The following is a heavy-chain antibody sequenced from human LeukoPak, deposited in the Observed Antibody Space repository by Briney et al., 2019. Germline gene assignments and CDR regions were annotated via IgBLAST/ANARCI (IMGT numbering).Heavy chain of an antibody. J-gene: IGHJ6*02. CDR2: ISYDGTNK. D-gene: IGHD1-26*01. V-gene: IGHV3-30-3*01. CDR1: GFTFSTYA. CDR3: ARPVGAYYYYGMDV. Sequence: GGSLRLPCAASGFTFSTYALHWVRQAPGKGLEWVALISYDGTNKYYTDSVKGRFTISRDDSKNTLYLQMNSLRAEDTAVYYCARPVGAYYYYGMDVWGQGTTVTVSS.